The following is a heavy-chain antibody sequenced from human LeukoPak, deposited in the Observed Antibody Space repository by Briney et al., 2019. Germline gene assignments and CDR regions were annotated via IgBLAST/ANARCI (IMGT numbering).Heavy chain of an antibody. D-gene: IGHD1-1*01. CDR2: ISGSGDST. CDR3: AKGHSAHGTGFDG. V-gene: IGHV3-23*01. Sequence: GGSLRLSCAASGITFTNFGMSWVRQAPRKGLEWVSGISGSGDSTYYADSVKGRFTIYRDNFKNTLYLQMNSLRVEDTAVYYCAKGHSAHGTGFDGWGQGTLVIASS. CDR1: GITFTNFG. J-gene: IGHJ4*02.